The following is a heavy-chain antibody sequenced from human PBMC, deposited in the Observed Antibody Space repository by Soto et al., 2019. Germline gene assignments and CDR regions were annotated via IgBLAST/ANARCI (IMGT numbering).Heavy chain of an antibody. Sequence: QVQLQESGPGLVKPSETLSLTCTDSGGSISSYYWSWIRQPPGKGLEWIVHIYYSGSTNYNPSLKSRVTISVDTSNNQFSLKLSSVTAADTAVYYCARRWGYTFDYWGQGTLVTVSS. D-gene: IGHD5-12*01. CDR1: GGSISSYY. J-gene: IGHJ4*02. V-gene: IGHV4-59*08. CDR3: ARRWGYTFDY. CDR2: IYYSGST.